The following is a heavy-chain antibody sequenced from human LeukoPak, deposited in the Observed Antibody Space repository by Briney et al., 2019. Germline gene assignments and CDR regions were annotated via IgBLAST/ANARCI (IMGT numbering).Heavy chain of an antibody. Sequence: ASVKVSCKASGYTFTGYHIHWVRQAPGQGLEWMGRINPNSGDTNYAQKFQGRVTMTRDTSISAAYMELSRLRSDDTAVYYCARDYCSSTSCLFDYWGQGTLVTVSS. J-gene: IGHJ4*02. CDR3: ARDYCSSTSCLFDY. D-gene: IGHD2-2*01. V-gene: IGHV1-2*06. CDR1: GYTFTGYH. CDR2: INPNSGDT.